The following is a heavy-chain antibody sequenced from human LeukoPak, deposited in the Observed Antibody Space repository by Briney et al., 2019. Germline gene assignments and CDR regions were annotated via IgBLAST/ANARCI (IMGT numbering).Heavy chain of an antibody. CDR3: ARLRSSSWYGGGYYYYYYIDV. V-gene: IGHV4-34*01. J-gene: IGHJ6*03. Sequence: SETLSLTCAVYGGSFSGYYWSWIRQPPGKGLEWIGEINHSGSTNYNPSLKSRVTITVDTSKNQFSLKLSSVTAADTAVYYCARLRSSSWYGGGYYYYYYIDVWGKGTTVTISS. D-gene: IGHD6-13*01. CDR2: INHSGST. CDR1: GGSFSGYY.